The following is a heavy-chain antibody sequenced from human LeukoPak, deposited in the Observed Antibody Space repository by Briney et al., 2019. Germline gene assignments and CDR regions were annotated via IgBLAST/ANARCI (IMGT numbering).Heavy chain of an antibody. CDR1: GFTFSNYA. D-gene: IGHD1-26*01. Sequence: GGSLRLSCAASGFTFSNYAMSWVRQAPGKGLEWVAVISYDGSNKYYADSVKGRFTISRDNSKNTLYLQMNSLRAEDTAVYYCAKSIVGATTVDYWGQGTLVTVSS. CDR3: AKSIVGATTVDY. J-gene: IGHJ4*02. V-gene: IGHV3-30*18. CDR2: ISYDGSNK.